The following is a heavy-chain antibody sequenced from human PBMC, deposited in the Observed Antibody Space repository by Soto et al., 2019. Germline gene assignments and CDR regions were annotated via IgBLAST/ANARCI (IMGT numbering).Heavy chain of an antibody. J-gene: IGHJ4*02. CDR2: ISGSSSSR. CDR3: ARGPRRDGYKDLDS. Sequence: QVQLVESGGGLVRPGGSLKLSCAASGFTFSEYYMSWIRQAPGKGLEWVSSISGSSSSRKYADSVRGRFTISRDYAKNSLYLQMNSLRVEDTALYFCARGPRRDGYKDLDSWGQGTLVTVSS. D-gene: IGHD1-1*01. CDR1: GFTFSEYY. V-gene: IGHV3-11*06.